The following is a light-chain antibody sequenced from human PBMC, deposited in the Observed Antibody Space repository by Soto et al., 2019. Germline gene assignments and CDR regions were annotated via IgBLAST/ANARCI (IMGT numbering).Light chain of an antibody. J-gene: IGKJ1*01. CDR3: HQYGYSFWT. Sequence: EIVLTQSPGTLSLSPGERATLSCRVSHSVSSSYLAWYQQKPGQAPRLLIYSASSRATGIPDRFSGSGSGTDYTLTISRLEPEDFAVYYWHQYGYSFWTFGQGTKVEIK. V-gene: IGKV3-20*01. CDR2: SAS. CDR1: HSVSSSY.